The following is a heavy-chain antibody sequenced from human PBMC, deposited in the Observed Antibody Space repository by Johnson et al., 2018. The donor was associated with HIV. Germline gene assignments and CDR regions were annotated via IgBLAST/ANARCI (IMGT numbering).Heavy chain of an antibody. V-gene: IGHV3-NL1*01. Sequence: QEQLVESGGGVVQPGRSLRLSCAASGFTFSSYAMHWVRQAPGKGLEWVAVIYSGGSTYYADSVKGRFTISRDNAKNSLYLQMNSLRAEDTAVYYCARDLHAFDIWGQGTMVTVSS. CDR2: IYSGGST. CDR3: ARDLHAFDI. J-gene: IGHJ3*02. CDR1: GFTFSSYA.